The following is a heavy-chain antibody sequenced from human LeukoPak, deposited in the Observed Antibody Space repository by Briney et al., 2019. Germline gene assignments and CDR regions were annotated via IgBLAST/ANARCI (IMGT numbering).Heavy chain of an antibody. V-gene: IGHV1-18*01. D-gene: IGHD5-12*01. Sequence: GASVKVSCKASGYTFTSYGISWVRQAPGQGLEWMGWISAYNGNTNYAQKLQGRVTMTTDTSISTAYMELSRLRSDDTAVYYCATGAWIPTTDYYYYGMDVWGQGTTVTVSS. CDR1: GYTFTSYG. J-gene: IGHJ6*02. CDR2: ISAYNGNT. CDR3: ATGAWIPTTDYYYYGMDV.